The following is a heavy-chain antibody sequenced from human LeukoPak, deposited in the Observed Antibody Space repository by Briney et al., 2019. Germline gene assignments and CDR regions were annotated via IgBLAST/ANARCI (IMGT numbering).Heavy chain of an antibody. D-gene: IGHD5-12*01. V-gene: IGHV1-69*04. CDR3: ARAHQQSGYGARY. Sequence: SVKVSCKASGGTFSSYAISWVRQAPGQGLEWMGRIIPILGIANYAQKFQGRVTTAYMELSSLRSEDTAVYYCARAHQQSGYGARYWGQRTLVTVSS. CDR2: IIPILGIA. J-gene: IGHJ4*02. CDR1: GGTFSSYA.